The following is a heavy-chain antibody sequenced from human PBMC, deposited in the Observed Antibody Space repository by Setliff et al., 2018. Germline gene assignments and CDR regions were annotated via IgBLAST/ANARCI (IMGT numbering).Heavy chain of an antibody. D-gene: IGHD6-19*01. J-gene: IGHJ2*01. V-gene: IGHV4-31*03. Sequence: SETLSLTCSVSGASISSDGYYWSWIRQYPGKGLEWIGYIYYSGSTYYNPSLKSRVTISLDTSKNQFSLELDSVTAADTAVYYCARSRTIAVKGGVFAVWGRGTLVTVSS. CDR3: ARSRTIAVKGGVFAV. CDR1: GASISSDGYY. CDR2: IYYSGST.